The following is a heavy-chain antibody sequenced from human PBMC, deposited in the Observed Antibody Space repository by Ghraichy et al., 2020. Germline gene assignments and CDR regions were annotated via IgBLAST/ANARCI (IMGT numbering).Heavy chain of an antibody. CDR1: GFTFSTYD. D-gene: IGHD4-11*01. J-gene: IGHJ4*02. CDR2: ITSSAGTI. CDR3: VRANTNNYRFDF. Sequence: GGSLRLSCAASGFTFSTYDMNWVRQTPGKGLEWVSYITSSAGTILYADSVKGRFTISRDNAENSLYLQKNSLRAEDTAVYYCVRANTNNYRFDFWGQGTLVTVSS. V-gene: IGHV3-48*03.